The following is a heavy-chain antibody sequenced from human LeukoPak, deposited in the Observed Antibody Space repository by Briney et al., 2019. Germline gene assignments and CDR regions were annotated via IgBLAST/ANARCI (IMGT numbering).Heavy chain of an antibody. CDR1: GGSFSGYY. J-gene: IGHJ4*02. CDR3: ARGSHQDIVVVPAAMNTTYFDY. Sequence: SETLSLTCAVYGGSFSGYYWSWIRQPPGKGLEWIGEINHSGSTNYNPSLESRVTISVDTSKNQFSLKLSSATAADTAVYYCARGSHQDIVVVPAAMNTTYFDYWGQGTLVTVSS. CDR2: INHSGST. D-gene: IGHD2-2*01. V-gene: IGHV4-34*01.